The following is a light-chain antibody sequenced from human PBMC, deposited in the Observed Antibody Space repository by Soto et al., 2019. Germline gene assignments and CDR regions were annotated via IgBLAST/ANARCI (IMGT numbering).Light chain of an antibody. CDR2: KAS. CDR3: QQSNSYALT. CDR1: QSISSW. V-gene: IGKV1-5*03. J-gene: IGKJ4*01. Sequence: DIQMTQSPSTLSASVGDRVTITCRASQSISSWLAWYQEKPGKAPKLLIYKASSLESGVPSRFSGSGPWTEFTLTISSLQPDDFASYSCQQSNSYALTFGGGTKVEIK.